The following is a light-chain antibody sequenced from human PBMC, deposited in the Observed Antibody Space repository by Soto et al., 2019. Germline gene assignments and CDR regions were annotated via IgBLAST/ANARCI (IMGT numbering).Light chain of an antibody. J-gene: IGKJ1*01. CDR3: QQYVSSVT. CDR1: QSVDSSF. CDR2: GES. V-gene: IGKV3-20*01. Sequence: DIVLTQSPGSLSLSPGERATLSCRASQSVDSSFFAWYQQKPGQAPRLLIYGESKRATGTPDRFSGSGSGTDFTLTITRLEPEDFAVYYCQQYVSSVTFGQGTKVEIK.